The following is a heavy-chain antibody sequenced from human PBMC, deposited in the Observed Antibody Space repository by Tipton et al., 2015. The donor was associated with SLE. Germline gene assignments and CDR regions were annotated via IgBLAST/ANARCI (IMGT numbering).Heavy chain of an antibody. CDR1: GVSISSASYY. J-gene: IGHJ4*02. CDR2: IYSSGST. D-gene: IGHD6-19*01. CDR3: ARVTGHSSGWYGWVDY. V-gene: IGHV4-61*01. Sequence: LRLSCSVSGVSISSASYYWNWIRQPPGKGLEWIGYIYSSGSTDYNPSLNSRVTISVDASKNQFSLRLTSVTAADTAVYYCARVTGHSSGWYGWVDYWGQGTLVTVSS.